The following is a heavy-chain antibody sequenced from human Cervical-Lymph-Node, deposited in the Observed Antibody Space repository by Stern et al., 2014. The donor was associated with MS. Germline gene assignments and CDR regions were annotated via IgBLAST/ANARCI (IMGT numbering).Heavy chain of an antibody. D-gene: IGHD3-3*01. CDR2: IYTDGST. J-gene: IGHJ3*01. CDR1: GFTVSKNY. Sequence: EVQLVESGGGLIPPGGSLRLSCAAPGFTVSKNYMSWVRQAPGKGLEWVSLIYTDGSTYYAGSVKGRFTISRDSSKNMLFLQMNSLRAEDTAMYYCARAIFGVNTAAMAPDAFDSWGQGTMVTVSS. V-gene: IGHV3-53*01. CDR3: ARAIFGVNTAAMAPDAFDS.